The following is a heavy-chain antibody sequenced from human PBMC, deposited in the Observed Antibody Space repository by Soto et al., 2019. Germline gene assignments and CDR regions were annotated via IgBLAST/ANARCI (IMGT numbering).Heavy chain of an antibody. CDR3: AKPYSSSRIGYGMDV. CDR1: GFTFSSYG. J-gene: IGHJ6*02. V-gene: IGHV3-30*18. CDR2: ISYDGSNK. Sequence: QVQLVESGGGVVQPGRSLRLSCAASGFTFSSYGMHWVRQAPGKGLEGVAVISYDGSNKYYADSVKGRFTISRDNSKNTLYLQMNSLRAEDTAVYYCAKPYSSSRIGYGMDVWGQGTTVTVSS. D-gene: IGHD6-6*01.